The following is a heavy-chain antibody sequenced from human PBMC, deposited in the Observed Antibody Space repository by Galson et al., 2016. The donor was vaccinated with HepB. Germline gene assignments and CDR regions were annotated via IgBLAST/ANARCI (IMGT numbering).Heavy chain of an antibody. Sequence: SETLSLTCGVYGGSFSAYYWSWIRQPPGKGLEWIGEIDHSGSTNYNPSLKSRVTISVDRSNNQFSLKLESVTAADTAVYYCARGGEVTISGVASKGNWFDPWGQGTLVTVSS. D-gene: IGHD3-3*01. CDR1: GGSFSAYY. CDR3: ARGGEVTISGVASKGNWFDP. CDR2: IDHSGST. J-gene: IGHJ5*02. V-gene: IGHV4-34*01.